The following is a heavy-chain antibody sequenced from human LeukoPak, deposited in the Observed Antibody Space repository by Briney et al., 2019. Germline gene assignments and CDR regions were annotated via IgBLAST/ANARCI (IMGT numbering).Heavy chain of an antibody. CDR3: TYCGGDCYSWFDP. J-gene: IGHJ5*02. V-gene: IGHV3-30*02. D-gene: IGHD2-21*02. CDR2: IRYDGSNK. Sequence: PGGSLRLSCAASGFTFSSYGMHWVRQAPGKGLEWVAFIRYDGSNKYYADSVKGRFTISRDNSKNTLYLQMNSLRAEDTAVYYCTYCGGDCYSWFDPWRQGTLVTVSS. CDR1: GFTFSSYG.